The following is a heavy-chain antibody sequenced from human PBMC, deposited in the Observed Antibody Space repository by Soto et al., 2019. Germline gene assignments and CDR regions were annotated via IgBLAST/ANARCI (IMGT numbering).Heavy chain of an antibody. D-gene: IGHD3-16*01. CDR3: ARGGGPYVWFNEF. CDR2: IIPVFGTT. J-gene: IGHJ4*02. V-gene: IGHV1-69*13. CDR1: GVLFSSFA. Sequence: SVKVSCKDSGVLFSSFAISWVRQAPGQGLEWLGGIIPVFGTTNYAEKFQGRVTITADESTNTAYMELTSLTSGDTAMYYCARGGGPYVWFNEFWGQGTLVTVSS.